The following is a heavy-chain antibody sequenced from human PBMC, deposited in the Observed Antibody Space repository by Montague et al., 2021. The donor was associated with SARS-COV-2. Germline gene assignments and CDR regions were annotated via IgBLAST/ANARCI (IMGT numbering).Heavy chain of an antibody. CDR3: AREDRWNWFDP. Sequence: ETQSLACTVSGGSINSDYWSWIRQPPGKGLEWIGYIYYRWSTNYNPSLKSRVTISVDTSKNQFSLKLISVTAADTAVYYCAREDRWNWFDPWGQGILVTVSS. D-gene: IGHD5-24*01. V-gene: IGHV4-59*01. CDR2: IYYRWST. CDR1: GGSINSDY. J-gene: IGHJ5*02.